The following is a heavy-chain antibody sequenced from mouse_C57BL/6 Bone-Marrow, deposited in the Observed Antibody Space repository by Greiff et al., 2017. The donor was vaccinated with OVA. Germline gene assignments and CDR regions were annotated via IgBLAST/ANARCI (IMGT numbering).Heavy chain of an antibody. J-gene: IGHJ4*01. CDR3: AKKGDYYGSSLYYAMDY. CDR1: GFSLTSYG. Sequence: VKLMESGPGLVQPSQSLSITCTVSGFSLTSYGVHWVRQPPGKGLEWLGVIWSGGSTDYNAAFISRLSISKDNSKSQVFFKMNSLQADDTAIYYCAKKGDYYGSSLYYAMDYWGQGTSVTVSS. CDR2: IWSGGST. D-gene: IGHD1-1*01. V-gene: IGHV2-4*01.